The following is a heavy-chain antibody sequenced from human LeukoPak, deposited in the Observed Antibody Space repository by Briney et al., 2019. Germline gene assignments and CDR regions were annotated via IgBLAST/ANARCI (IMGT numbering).Heavy chain of an antibody. V-gene: IGHV1-18*01. Sequence: ASVKVSCKTSGYSFPTYGISWVRQAPGQGLEWMGWISNDNGITNYAPQFQGRVTLDTETYTSTAYMELRNLRSDDTAVYYCARGGSDYYGTGRAFDVWGQGTLVTVSS. CDR1: GYSFPTYG. CDR3: ARGGSDYYGTGRAFDV. J-gene: IGHJ4*02. CDR2: ISNDNGIT. D-gene: IGHD3-10*01.